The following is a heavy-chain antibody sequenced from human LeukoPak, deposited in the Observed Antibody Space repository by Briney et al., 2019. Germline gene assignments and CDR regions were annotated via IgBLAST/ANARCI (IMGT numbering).Heavy chain of an antibody. CDR1: GFTFSGSW. D-gene: IGHD3-10*01. V-gene: IGHV3-7*01. Sequence: GGSLRLSCAASGFTFSGSWMSWVRQAPGKGLEWVANIKQDGSEKYYVDSVKGRFTISRDNGKKSLFLQVNSLRAEDTAVYYCARASGSITMVRGIITPLYYFDYWGQGTLVTVSS. J-gene: IGHJ4*02. CDR2: IKQDGSEK. CDR3: ARASGSITMVRGIITPLYYFDY.